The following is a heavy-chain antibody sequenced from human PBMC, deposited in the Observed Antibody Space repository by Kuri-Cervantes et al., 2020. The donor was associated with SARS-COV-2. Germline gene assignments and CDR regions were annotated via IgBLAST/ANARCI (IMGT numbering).Heavy chain of an antibody. V-gene: IGHV4-61*05. CDR3: ARDRAAAGLDAFDI. CDR2: IYYSGST. CDR1: GGSISSSSYY. Sequence: SETLSLTCTVSGGSISSSSYYWSWIRQPPGKGLEWIGYIYYSGSTNYNPSLKSRVTISVGTSKNQFSLKLSSVTAADTAVYYCARDRAAAGLDAFDIWGQGTMVTVSS. D-gene: IGHD6-13*01. J-gene: IGHJ3*02.